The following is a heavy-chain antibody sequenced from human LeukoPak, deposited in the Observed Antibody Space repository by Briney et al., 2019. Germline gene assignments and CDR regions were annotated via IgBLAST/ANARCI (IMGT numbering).Heavy chain of an antibody. J-gene: IGHJ6*02. CDR2: IWYDGSNK. D-gene: IGHD6-13*01. CDR3: AVGDGSSWRKYYGMDV. V-gene: IGHV3-33*08. CDR1: GFTFSSYA. Sequence: GGSLRLSCAASGFTFSSYAMSWVRPAPGKGLEWVAVIWYDGSNKYYADSVKGRFTISRDNSKNTLYLQMNSLRAEDTAVYYCAVGDGSSWRKYYGMDVWGQGTTVTVSS.